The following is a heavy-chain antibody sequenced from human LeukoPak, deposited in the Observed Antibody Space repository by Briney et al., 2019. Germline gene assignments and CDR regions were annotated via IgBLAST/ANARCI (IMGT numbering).Heavy chain of an antibody. Sequence: PSETLSLTCSVSGDSISYFYWSWIRQAAGKGLEWIGRMSSGGSTEYNASLKSRVTTSVDTSNNQFSLRLSSVTAADTAVYYCARWVDLTVYWGQGTLVTVSS. CDR3: ARWVDLTVY. J-gene: IGHJ4*02. CDR1: GDSISYFY. D-gene: IGHD3-9*01. CDR2: MSSGGST. V-gene: IGHV4-4*07.